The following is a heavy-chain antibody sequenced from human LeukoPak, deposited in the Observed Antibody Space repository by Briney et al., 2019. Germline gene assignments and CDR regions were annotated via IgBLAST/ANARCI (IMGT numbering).Heavy chain of an antibody. D-gene: IGHD6-19*01. V-gene: IGHV3-74*01. CDR3: ARGCNSSGWFLIDY. J-gene: IGHJ4*02. CDR2: INSDGSST. Sequence: GGSLRLSCAASGFTFSSYWMHWVRQAPGKGLVWVSRINSDGSSTSYADSVKGRFTISRDNAKNTLYLQMNSLRAEDTAVYYCARGCNSSGWFLIDYWGQGTLVTVSS. CDR1: GFTFSSYW.